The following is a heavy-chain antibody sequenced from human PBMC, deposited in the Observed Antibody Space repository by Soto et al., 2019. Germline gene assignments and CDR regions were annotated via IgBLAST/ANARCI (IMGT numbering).Heavy chain of an antibody. D-gene: IGHD3-9*01. J-gene: IGHJ6*02. CDR3: ARRKGAGRLRYFDWVGDYGMDV. CDR1: GFSLSTSGMC. Sequence: SGPTLVNPTQTLTLTCTFSGFSLSTSGMCVSWIRQPPGKALEWLALIDWDDDKYYSTSLKTRLTISKDTSKNQVVLTMTNMDPVDTATYYCARRKGAGRLRYFDWVGDYGMDVWGQG. CDR2: IDWDDDK. V-gene: IGHV2-70*01.